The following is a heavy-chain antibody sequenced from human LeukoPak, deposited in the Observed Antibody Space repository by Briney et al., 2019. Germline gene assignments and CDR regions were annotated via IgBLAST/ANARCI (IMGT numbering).Heavy chain of an antibody. CDR3: ARGGYYGSGNDFRFDP. CDR2: IYYSVST. CDR1: GGSISSYY. Sequence: PSETLSLTCTVSGGSISSYYWSWIRQPPGRGLEWIGYIYYSVSTNYNPSPKSPVTISVDTSKNQFSLKLSSVTPADTAVYYCARGGYYGSGNDFRFDPWGQGTLVTVSS. J-gene: IGHJ5*02. D-gene: IGHD3-10*01. V-gene: IGHV4-59*01.